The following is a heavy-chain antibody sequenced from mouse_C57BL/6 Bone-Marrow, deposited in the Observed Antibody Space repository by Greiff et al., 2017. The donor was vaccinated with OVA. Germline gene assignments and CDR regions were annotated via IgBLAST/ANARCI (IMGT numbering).Heavy chain of an antibody. CDR3: ARSPFITTVVADY. J-gene: IGHJ2*01. V-gene: IGHV1-54*01. CDR1: GYAFTNYL. Sequence: QVQLKQSGAELVRPGTSVKVSCKASGYAFTNYLIEWVKQRPGQGLEWIGVINPGSGGTNYNEKFKGKATLTADKSSSTAYMQLSSLTSEDSAVYFCARSPFITTVVADYWGQGTTLTVSS. CDR2: INPGSGGT. D-gene: IGHD1-1*01.